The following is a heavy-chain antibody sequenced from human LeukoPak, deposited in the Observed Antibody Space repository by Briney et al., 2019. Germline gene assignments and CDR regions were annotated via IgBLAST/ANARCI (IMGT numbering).Heavy chain of an antibody. J-gene: IGHJ4*02. CDR1: GFTFRTYV. Sequence: GGSLRLPCAACGFTFRTYVLHWVRQAPGKGLEWAAVIWYDGSNKYYADSVKGRFTISRDNSKNTLYLQMNSLRAEDTAVYYCARGTRYDSSGYYSQGLFYWAQETLVTVSS. CDR3: ARGTRYDSSGYYSQGLFY. CDR2: IWYDGSNK. D-gene: IGHD3-22*01. V-gene: IGHV3-33*01.